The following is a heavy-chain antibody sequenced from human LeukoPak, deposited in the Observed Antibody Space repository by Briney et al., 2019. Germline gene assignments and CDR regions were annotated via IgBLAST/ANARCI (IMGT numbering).Heavy chain of an antibody. CDR3: ANYYDTFY. Sequence: PSETLSLTCSVSGYSISSDYYWGWIQQPPGKGLEWIGSIYHTGSTYYNPSLKSRVTISVDTSKNQFSLKLSSVTASDTAVYYCANYYDTFYWGQGTLVTVSS. D-gene: IGHD3-22*01. J-gene: IGHJ4*02. CDR1: GYSISSDYY. CDR2: IYHTGST. V-gene: IGHV4-38-2*01.